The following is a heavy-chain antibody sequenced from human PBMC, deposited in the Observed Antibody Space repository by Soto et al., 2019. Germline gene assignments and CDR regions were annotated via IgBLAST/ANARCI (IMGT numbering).Heavy chain of an antibody. CDR3: ARDRPGYSYGLDY. D-gene: IGHD5-18*01. CDR2: INGDGSFT. J-gene: IGHJ4*02. V-gene: IGHV3-74*01. CDR1: AFTFKNHW. Sequence: PGGSLRLSFASSAFTFKNHWMHRVRQVPGKGPVWVSRINGDGSFTSYADAVKGRFTISRDNAKNTLSLQMNSLRAEDTAVYYCARDRPGYSYGLDYWGQGT.